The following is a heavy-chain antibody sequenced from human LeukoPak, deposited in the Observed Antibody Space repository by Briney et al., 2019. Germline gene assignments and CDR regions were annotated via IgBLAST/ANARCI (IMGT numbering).Heavy chain of an antibody. V-gene: IGHV1-46*01. CDR2: INPSGGST. J-gene: IGHJ4*02. CDR1: GYTFTSYY. Sequence: ASVKVSCKASGYTFTSYYIHWVRQAPGQGLEWMEIINPSGGSTNYAQKFQGRVTMTRDTSTSTVYMELSSPRSEDTAVYYCARDRPLYGDYYFDYWGQGTLVTVSS. D-gene: IGHD4-17*01. CDR3: ARDRPLYGDYYFDY.